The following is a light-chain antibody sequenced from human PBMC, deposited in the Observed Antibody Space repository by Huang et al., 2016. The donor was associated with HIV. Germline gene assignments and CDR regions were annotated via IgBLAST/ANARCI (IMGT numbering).Light chain of an antibody. CDR1: QSVGGK. V-gene: IGKV3-15*01. Sequence: ILLTQFPATLSVSPGQRVTLSCRASQSVGGKLAWYQQRPCQAPRLLIYGSSTRVPTSPDRFSGSGSGTEFTLTISSLQSEDFAVYYCQQYDTWPPLTFGGGTKV. J-gene: IGKJ4*01. CDR2: GSS. CDR3: QQYDTWPPLT.